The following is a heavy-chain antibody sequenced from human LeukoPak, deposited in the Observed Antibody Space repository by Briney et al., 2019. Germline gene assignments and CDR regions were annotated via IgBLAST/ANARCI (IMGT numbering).Heavy chain of an antibody. J-gene: IGHJ6*02. CDR2: ITPILGIA. Sequence: SLKVSCKASGGTFSSYAISWVRQAPGQGLEWMGRITPILGIANYAQKFQGRVTITADKSTSTAYMELSSLRSEDTAVYYCARDGDGYCSSTSCLRGMDVWGQGTTVTVSS. CDR1: GGTFSSYA. CDR3: ARDGDGYCSSTSCLRGMDV. V-gene: IGHV1-69*04. D-gene: IGHD2-2*01.